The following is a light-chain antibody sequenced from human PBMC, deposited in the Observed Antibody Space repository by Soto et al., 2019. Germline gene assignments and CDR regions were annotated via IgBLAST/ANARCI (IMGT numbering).Light chain of an antibody. J-gene: IGKJ1*01. CDR1: QSVSSSY. CDR2: GAS. CDR3: QQYNNWPPCT. Sequence: EIVLTQSPGTLSLSPGDRATLSCRASQSVSSSYLAWYQQKPGQAPGLLIYGASTRATGIPARFSGSGSGTEFTLTISSLQSEDFAVYYCQQYNNWPPCTFGQGTKVDI. V-gene: IGKV3-15*01.